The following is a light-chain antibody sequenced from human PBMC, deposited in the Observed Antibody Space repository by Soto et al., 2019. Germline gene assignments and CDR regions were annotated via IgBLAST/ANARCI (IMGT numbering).Light chain of an antibody. CDR1: QSINNW. J-gene: IGKJ4*01. CDR3: QQYDNYPLT. CDR2: DAS. Sequence: DIQMTQPPSTLSASVGDRVTITCRASQSINNWLAWYQQKPGKAPKFLIYDASNLESGVPSRFSGSASGTEFTLTISSLQPDDFATYYRQQYDNYPLTFGGGTKVDIK. V-gene: IGKV1-5*01.